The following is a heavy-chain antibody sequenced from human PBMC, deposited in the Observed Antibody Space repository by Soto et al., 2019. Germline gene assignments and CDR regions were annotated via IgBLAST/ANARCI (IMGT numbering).Heavy chain of an antibody. V-gene: IGHV1-69*13. D-gene: IGHD3-9*01. Sequence: ASVKVSCKASGYTFTGYYMHWVRQAPGQGLEWMGGIIPNFGTANYAQKFQGRVTITADESKNTLFLQMNSLRAEDTAVYYCAKGLRYFDWLLLGTYFDYWGQGTLVTVSS. J-gene: IGHJ4*02. CDR1: GYTFTGYY. CDR3: AKGLRYFDWLLLGTYFDY. CDR2: IIPNFGTA.